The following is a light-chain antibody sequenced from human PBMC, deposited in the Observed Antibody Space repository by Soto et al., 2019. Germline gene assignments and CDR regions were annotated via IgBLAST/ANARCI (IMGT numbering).Light chain of an antibody. Sequence: QSALTQPRSVSGSPGQSVTISCTGTSSDVGGYNYVSWYQQHPGKAPKLMIYDVTKRPSGVPDRFSGSKSGNTASLTISGLQAEDEADYYCCSYAGSHLDVFGTGTKLTVL. CDR1: SSDVGGYNY. CDR2: DVT. J-gene: IGLJ1*01. CDR3: CSYAGSHLDV. V-gene: IGLV2-11*01.